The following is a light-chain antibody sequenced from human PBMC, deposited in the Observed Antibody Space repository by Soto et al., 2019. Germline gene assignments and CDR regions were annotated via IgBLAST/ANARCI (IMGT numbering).Light chain of an antibody. Sequence: DIPLTQSPSSLSASVGDRVTITCRASQSVSSWLAWYQQKPGKAPNLLMYRASNLERGVPSRFSGSGSGTEFSLTINSLQPEDFATYYCQQYNSFPWTFGQGTNVEIK. J-gene: IGKJ1*01. CDR3: QQYNSFPWT. CDR1: QSVSSW. V-gene: IGKV1-5*03. CDR2: RAS.